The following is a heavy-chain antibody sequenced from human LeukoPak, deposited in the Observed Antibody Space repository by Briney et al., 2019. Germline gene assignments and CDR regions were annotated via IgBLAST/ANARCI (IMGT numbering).Heavy chain of an antibody. CDR3: AMWGRITIFGVVTVDY. CDR2: MNPSSRNT. D-gene: IGHD3-3*01. J-gene: IGHJ4*02. Sequence: ASVKVSCKASGYSFTSYDINWVRQATGQGLEWMGWMNPSSRNTGYAQKFQGRVTFTRNTSISTAYMELSSLRAEDTAVYYCAMWGRITIFGVVTVDYWGQGTLVTVSS. V-gene: IGHV1-8*03. CDR1: GYSFTSYD.